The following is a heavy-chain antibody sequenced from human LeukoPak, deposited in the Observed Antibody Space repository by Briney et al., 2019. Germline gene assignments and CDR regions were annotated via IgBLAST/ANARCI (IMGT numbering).Heavy chain of an antibody. V-gene: IGHV3-11*06. CDR1: GFTFSDSY. J-gene: IGHJ3*02. Sequence: PGGSLRLSCAASGFTFSDSYMTWIRQAPGKGLELLSYISGSASDVNYIDSVRGRFTISRDNAKNSLYLQMNSLRAEDTAVYYCARDRALTTVAPGHDAFDIWGQGTMVTVSS. CDR3: ARDRALTTVAPGHDAFDI. D-gene: IGHD4-23*01. CDR2: ISGSASDV.